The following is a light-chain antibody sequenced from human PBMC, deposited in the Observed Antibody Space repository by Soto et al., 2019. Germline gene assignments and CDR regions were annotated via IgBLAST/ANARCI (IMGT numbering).Light chain of an antibody. CDR1: QSVSSY. CDR2: DAS. V-gene: IGKV3-11*01. Sequence: EIVLTQSPATLSLSPGERATRSCRASQSVSSYLAWYQPKPGQAPRLLIYDASNRATGIPARFSGSGSGTDFTLTISNLEPEDFAVYSCQQRGNWPRTFGQGNKLEIK. CDR3: QQRGNWPRT. J-gene: IGKJ2*02.